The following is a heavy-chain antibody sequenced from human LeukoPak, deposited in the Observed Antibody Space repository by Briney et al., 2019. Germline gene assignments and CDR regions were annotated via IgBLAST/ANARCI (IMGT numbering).Heavy chain of an antibody. D-gene: IGHD2-21*02. Sequence: GGSLRLSCTASGFTFGYYAMNWFRQAPGKGLEWVGFIRRKAYSEATQYAASVKGRFTISRDDSKSIAYLQMNSLKTEDTAVYYCTRSDYDSGGDDAFDIWGQGTMVTVSS. CDR2: IRRKAYSEAT. J-gene: IGHJ3*02. CDR1: GFTFGYYA. V-gene: IGHV3-49*03. CDR3: TRSDYDSGGDDAFDI.